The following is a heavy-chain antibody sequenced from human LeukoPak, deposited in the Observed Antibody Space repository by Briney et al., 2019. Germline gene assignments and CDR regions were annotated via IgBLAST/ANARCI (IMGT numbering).Heavy chain of an antibody. CDR1: GGSFSGYY. J-gene: IGHJ4*02. V-gene: IGHV4-34*01. Sequence: LETLSLTCAVYGGSFSGYYWSWIRQPPGKGLEWIGEINHSGSTNYNPTLKSRVTISVDTSKNQFSLKLSSVTAADTAVYYCARDPSTANDYWGQGTLVTVSS. CDR3: ARDPSTANDY. CDR2: INHSGST.